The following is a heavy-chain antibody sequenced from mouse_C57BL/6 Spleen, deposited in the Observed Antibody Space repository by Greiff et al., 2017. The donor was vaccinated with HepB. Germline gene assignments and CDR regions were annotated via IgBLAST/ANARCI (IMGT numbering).Heavy chain of an antibody. CDR2: INPGSGGT. CDR1: GYAFTNYL. D-gene: IGHD1-1*01. CDR3: ARQTVVEYYAMDY. J-gene: IGHJ4*01. V-gene: IGHV1-54*01. Sequence: VQGVESGAELVRPGTSVKVSCKASGYAFTNYLIEWVKQRPGQGLEWIGVINPGSGGTNYNEKFKGKATLTADKSSSTAYMQLSSLTSEDSAVYFCARQTVVEYYAMDYWGQGTSVTVSS.